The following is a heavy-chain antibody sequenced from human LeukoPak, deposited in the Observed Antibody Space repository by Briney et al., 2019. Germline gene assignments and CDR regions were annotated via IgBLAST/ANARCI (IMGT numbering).Heavy chain of an antibody. CDR1: GFTFDDYA. CDR2: ISWNSGNI. V-gene: IGHV3-9*01. CDR3: ARDQGYCSSTSCRPA. D-gene: IGHD2-2*01. Sequence: GGSLRLSCVASGFTFDDYAMHWVRQAPGKGLEWVSGISWNSGNIGYGDSVKGRFTISRDNAKNSLYLQMNSLRAEDTAVYYCARDQGYCSSTSCRPAWGQGTLATVSS. J-gene: IGHJ5*02.